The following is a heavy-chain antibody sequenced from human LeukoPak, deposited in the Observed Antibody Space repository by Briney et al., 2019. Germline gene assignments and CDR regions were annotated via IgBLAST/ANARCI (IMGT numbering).Heavy chain of an antibody. V-gene: IGHV1-2*02. CDR3: ARDPAPTSNWFDP. J-gene: IGHJ5*02. Sequence: GASVKVSCKASGYTFTGYYMHWVRQAPGQGLGWMGWINPNSGCTNYAQKFQGRVTMTRDTSISTAYMELSRLRSDDTAVYYCARDPAPTSNWFDPWGQGTLVTVSS. D-gene: IGHD1-14*01. CDR1: GYTFTGYY. CDR2: INPNSGCT.